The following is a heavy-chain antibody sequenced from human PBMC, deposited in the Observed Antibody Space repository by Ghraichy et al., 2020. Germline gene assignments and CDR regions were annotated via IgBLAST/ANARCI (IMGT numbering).Heavy chain of an antibody. V-gene: IGHV4-39*01. Sequence: SETLSLTCSVSGDSISTNKYYWGWMRQTPGKGLEWIGSFYYSGPTYKPSLKSRVHISADTSKNQFSLKLSSVSGADAGVYYSARIKYSTGGRADHWGQGTLVTVSS. CDR1: GDSISTNKYY. CDR2: FYYSGPT. CDR3: ARIKYSTGGRADH. D-gene: IGHD6-19*01. J-gene: IGHJ4*02.